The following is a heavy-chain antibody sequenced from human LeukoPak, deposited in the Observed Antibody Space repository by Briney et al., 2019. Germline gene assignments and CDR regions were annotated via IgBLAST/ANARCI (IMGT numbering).Heavy chain of an antibody. CDR1: GFTFSSYA. CDR2: ISYDGSNK. V-gene: IGHV3-30-3*01. CDR3: ARDNYFDY. J-gene: IGHJ4*02. Sequence: PGGSLRLSCAASGFTFSSYAMHWVRQAPGKGLEWVAVISYDGSNKYYADSVKGRFTISRDNSKNTLYLQMNSLRAEDTGVYYCARDNYFDYWGQGTLVTVSS.